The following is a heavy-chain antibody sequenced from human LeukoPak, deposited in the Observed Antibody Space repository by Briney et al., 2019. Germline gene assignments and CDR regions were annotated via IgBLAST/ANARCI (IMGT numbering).Heavy chain of an antibody. CDR3: AREGFTSAWDY. J-gene: IGHJ4*02. CDR2: IKQDGSDK. CDR1: GFTFSTYW. D-gene: IGHD6-19*01. Sequence: GGSLRLSCAASGFTFSTYWMTWVRQAPGKGLEWVANIKQDGSDKHYVDSVEGRFTISRDNAKNSLYLKMNSLRAEDTAVYFCAREGFTSAWDYWGQGTLVTVSS. V-gene: IGHV3-7*03.